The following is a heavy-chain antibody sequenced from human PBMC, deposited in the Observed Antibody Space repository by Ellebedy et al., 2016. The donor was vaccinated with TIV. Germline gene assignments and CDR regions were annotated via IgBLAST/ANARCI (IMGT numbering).Heavy chain of an antibody. D-gene: IGHD6-13*01. CDR2: IDWDDDK. Sequence: SGPTLVKPTQTLTLTCTFSGFSLSTSGMCVSWIRQPPGKALEWLALIDWDDDKYYSTSLKTRLTISKDTSKNQVVLTMTNMDPVDTATYYCARIGVYSSSWFGPFDIWGQGTMVTVSS. V-gene: IGHV2-70*01. CDR3: ARIGVYSSSWFGPFDI. CDR1: GFSLSTSGMC. J-gene: IGHJ3*02.